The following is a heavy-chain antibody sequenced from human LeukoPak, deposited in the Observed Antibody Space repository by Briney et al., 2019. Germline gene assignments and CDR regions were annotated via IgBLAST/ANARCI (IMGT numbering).Heavy chain of an antibody. J-gene: IGHJ4*02. CDR2: INPDGSIR. Sequence: GGSLRLPCAASGLPFSTYLVHWVRPAPGKGRAWVARINPDGSIRTYANSVQGRVTISRDTAKDTLFLQMNSLRAEDTAVYYCAREARVGGALQYWGQGTPVTVSS. D-gene: IGHD1-26*01. V-gene: IGHV3-74*03. CDR1: GLPFSTYL. CDR3: AREARVGGALQY.